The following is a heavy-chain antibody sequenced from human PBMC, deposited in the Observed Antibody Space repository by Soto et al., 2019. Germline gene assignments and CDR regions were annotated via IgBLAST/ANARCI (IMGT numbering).Heavy chain of an antibody. J-gene: IGHJ4*02. CDR3: AADPKGRFLDLRY. CDR2: IVVGSGNT. Sequence: SVKVSCKASGFTFTSSAVQWVRQARGQRLEWIGWIVVGSGNTNYAQKIQERVTITRDMSTSTAYMELSSLRSEDTAVYYCAADPKGRFLDLRYWGQGTLVTVSS. D-gene: IGHD3-3*01. V-gene: IGHV1-58*01. CDR1: GFTFTSSA.